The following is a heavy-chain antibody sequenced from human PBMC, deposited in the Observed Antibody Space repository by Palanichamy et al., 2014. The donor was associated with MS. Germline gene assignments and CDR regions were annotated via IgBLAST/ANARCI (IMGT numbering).Heavy chain of an antibody. V-gene: IGHV5-51*01. CDR3: ARQSRSGYCSGGSCYSAFDI. CDR1: GYSLNSDW. J-gene: IGHJ3*02. Sequence: EVQLVQSGAEVKKPGESLKISCKGSGYSLNSDWIGWVRQMPGKGLEWMGLIYLGDSDTRYSPSFQGQVTISADKSISTAYLQWSSLKASDTAMYYCARQSRSGYCSGGSCYSAFDIWGQGTKVTVSS. CDR2: IYLGDSDT. D-gene: IGHD2-15*01.